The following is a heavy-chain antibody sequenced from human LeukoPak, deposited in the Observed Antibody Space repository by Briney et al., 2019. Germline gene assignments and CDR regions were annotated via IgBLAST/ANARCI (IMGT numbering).Heavy chain of an antibody. V-gene: IGHV4-59*01. CDR3: AGGLGKLSLRSRNWFDP. Sequence: SETLSLTCTGSGGSISSYYWSWIRQPPGKGLEWIGYIYYSGSTNYNPSLKSRVTISVDTSKNQFSLKLSPVTAANTAVYYCAGGLGKLSLRSRNWFDPWGQGTLVTVSS. D-gene: IGHD3-16*02. J-gene: IGHJ5*02. CDR1: GGSISSYY. CDR2: IYYSGST.